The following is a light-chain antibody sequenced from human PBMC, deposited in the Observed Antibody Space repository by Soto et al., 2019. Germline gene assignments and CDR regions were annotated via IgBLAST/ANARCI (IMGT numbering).Light chain of an antibody. CDR3: SSYTSSNTWV. Sequence: QSALTQPASVSGSPGQSITISCTGTSSDVGGYNYVSWYQQHPGKAPKLMIYDVSNRPSGVSNRFSGSKSGNTASLTISGLQTEDEADYYCSSYTSSNTWVFGGGTKLTAL. J-gene: IGLJ3*02. CDR1: SSDVGGYNY. CDR2: DVS. V-gene: IGLV2-14*01.